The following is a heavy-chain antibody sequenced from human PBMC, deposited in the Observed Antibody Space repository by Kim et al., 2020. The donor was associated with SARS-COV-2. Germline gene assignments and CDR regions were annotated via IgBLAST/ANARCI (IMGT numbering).Heavy chain of an antibody. CDR3: AKDGAVGATFSAAAYFDY. J-gene: IGHJ4*02. CDR1: GFTFDDYA. Sequence: GGSLRLSCAASGFTFDDYAMHWVRQAPGKGLEWVSLISGDGGSTYYADSVKGRFTISRDNSKNSLYLQMNSLRTEDTALYYCAKDGAVGATFSAAAYFDYWGQGTLVTVSS. V-gene: IGHV3-43*02. CDR2: ISGDGGST. D-gene: IGHD1-26*01.